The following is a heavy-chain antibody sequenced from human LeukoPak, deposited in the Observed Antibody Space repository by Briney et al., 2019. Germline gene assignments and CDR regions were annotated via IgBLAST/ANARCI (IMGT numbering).Heavy chain of an antibody. J-gene: IGHJ4*02. CDR1: GGSFSGYY. D-gene: IGHD3-22*01. Sequence: SETLSLTCAVYGGSFSGYYWSWIRQPPGKGLEWIGEINHSGSTNYNPSLKGRVTISVDTSKNQFSLKLSSVTAADTAVYYCARSRLPRYYYDSSLGYWGQGTLVTVSS. V-gene: IGHV4-34*01. CDR2: INHSGST. CDR3: ARSRLPRYYYDSSLGY.